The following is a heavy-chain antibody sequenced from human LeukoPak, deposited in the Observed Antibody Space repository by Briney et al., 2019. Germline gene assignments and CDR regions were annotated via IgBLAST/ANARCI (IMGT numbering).Heavy chain of an antibody. CDR3: AKDAGLRFLEWYFDY. V-gene: IGHV3-23*01. D-gene: IGHD3-3*01. CDR1: GFTFSSYA. J-gene: IGHJ4*02. Sequence: GGSLRLSCAASGFTFSSYAMSWARQAPGKGLEWVSAISGSGGSTYYADSVKGRFTISRDNSKNTLYLQMNSLRAEDTAVYYCAKDAGLRFLEWYFDYWGQGTLVTVSS. CDR2: ISGSGGST.